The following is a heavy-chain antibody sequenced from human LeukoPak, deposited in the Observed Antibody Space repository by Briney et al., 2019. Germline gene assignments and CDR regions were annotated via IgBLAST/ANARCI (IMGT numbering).Heavy chain of an antibody. D-gene: IGHD6-13*01. CDR2: ISSSGSTI. CDR3: ARGGEYSSSWYGNLNY. J-gene: IGHJ4*02. V-gene: IGHV3-11*01. Sequence: GGSLRLSCAASGFTFSDYYMSWIRQAPGKGLEWVSYISSSGSTIYYADSVKGRFTNSRDNAKNSLYLQMNSLRAEDTAVYYCARGGEYSSSWYGNLNYWGQGTLVTVSS. CDR1: GFTFSDYY.